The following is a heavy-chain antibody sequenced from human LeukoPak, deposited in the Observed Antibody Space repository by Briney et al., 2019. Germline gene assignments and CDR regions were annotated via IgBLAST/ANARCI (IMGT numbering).Heavy chain of an antibody. CDR2: INPSGGST. CDR3: ARGDGAAGRVFDY. D-gene: IGHD6-13*01. CDR1: GYTFTSFY. J-gene: IGHJ4*02. V-gene: IGHV1-46*01. Sequence: ASVKVSCKASGYTFTSFYIYWVRRAPGQGLEWMGIINPSGGSTNYAQNFQGRVTMTGDTSTSTVYMELSSLRSEDTAVYYCARGDGAAGRVFDYWGQGTLVTVSS.